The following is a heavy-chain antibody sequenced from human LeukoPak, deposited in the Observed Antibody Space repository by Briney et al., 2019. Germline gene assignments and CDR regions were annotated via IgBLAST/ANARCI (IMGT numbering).Heavy chain of an antibody. D-gene: IGHD2-15*01. V-gene: IGHV3-48*03. CDR3: ARDGGGDIVVAFAFDI. CDR1: GFTFSSYE. J-gene: IGHJ3*02. CDR2: ISSSGSTI. Sequence: GGSLSLSCAASGFTFSSYEMNWVRQAPGKGLEWVSYISSSGSTIYYADSVKGRFTISRDNAKNSLYLQMNSLGAEDTAVYYCARDGGGDIVVAFAFDIWGQGTMVTVSS.